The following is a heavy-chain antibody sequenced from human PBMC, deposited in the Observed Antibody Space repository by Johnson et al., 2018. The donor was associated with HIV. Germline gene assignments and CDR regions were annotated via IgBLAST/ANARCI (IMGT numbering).Heavy chain of an antibody. J-gene: IGHJ3*02. CDR3: AREDQNWNYDHAFDI. CDR2: ISYDGSNK. Sequence: QVQLVESGGGLVQPGGSLRLSCAASGFTFSSYAMHWVRQAPGKGLEWVAVISYDGSNKYYADSVKGRFTISRDNSKNTLYLQMNSLGAEDTAVYYCAREDQNWNYDHAFDIWGQGTMVTVSS. D-gene: IGHD1-7*01. V-gene: IGHV3-30-3*01. CDR1: GFTFSSYA.